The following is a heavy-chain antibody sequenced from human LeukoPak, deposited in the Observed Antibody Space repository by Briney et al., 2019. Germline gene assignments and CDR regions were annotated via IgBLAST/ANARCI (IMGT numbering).Heavy chain of an antibody. J-gene: IGHJ6*02. CDR2: INPNSGGT. CDR3: ARELIAVAGGSYYYYYGMDV. CDR1: GYTFTGYY. V-gene: IGHV1-2*04. Sequence: ASVKVSCKASGYTFTGYYMHWVRQAPGQGLEWMGWINPNSGGTNYAQKFQGWVTMTRDTSISTAYMELSGLRSDDTAVYYCARELIAVAGGSYYYYYGMDVWGQGTTVTVSS. D-gene: IGHD6-19*01.